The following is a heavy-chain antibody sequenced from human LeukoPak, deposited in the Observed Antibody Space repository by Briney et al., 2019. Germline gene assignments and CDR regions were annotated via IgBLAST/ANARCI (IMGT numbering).Heavy chain of an antibody. V-gene: IGHV3-23*01. CDR2: ISDSAGST. CDR1: GFTFTNYA. D-gene: IGHD3-10*01. J-gene: IGHJ4*02. CDR3: AKDRARYGSGSYYTTYYLDQ. Sequence: GGSLRLSCAASGFTFTNYAMTWVRQAPGKGLEWVSGISDSAGSTYYADSVKGRFAISRDNSKNTLYLQMNSLRAEDTAIYYCAKDRARYGSGSYYTTYYLDQWGQGTLVTVSS.